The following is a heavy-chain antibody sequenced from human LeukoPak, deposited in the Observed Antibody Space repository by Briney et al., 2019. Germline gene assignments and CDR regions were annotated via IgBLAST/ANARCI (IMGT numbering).Heavy chain of an antibody. D-gene: IGHD5-12*01. Sequence: PSETLSLTCAVYGGSFSGYYWSWIRQPPGKGLEWIGEINHSGSINYNPSLKSRVTISVDTSKNQFSLRLSSVTAADTAVYYCARSAIIVATNPYYYYGMDVWGQGTTVTVSS. CDR3: ARSAIIVATNPYYYYGMDV. CDR2: INHSGSI. J-gene: IGHJ6*02. V-gene: IGHV4-34*01. CDR1: GGSFSGYY.